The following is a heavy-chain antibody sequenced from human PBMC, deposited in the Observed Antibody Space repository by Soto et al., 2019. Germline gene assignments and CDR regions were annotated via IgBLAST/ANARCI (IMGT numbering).Heavy chain of an antibody. CDR3: DRESTPSGPNGFDT. CDR1: GGYINSGRSS. V-gene: IGHV4-30-2*01. CDR2: ISHSGST. Sequence: LQLLESGSGLVKPSQTLSLTCSVYGGYINSGRSSWNWIHQPPGKGLEWIEYISHSGSTYYTPSHERRVTISDDSSKNHFSLKLTSRTAANTAVYYCDRESTPSGPNGFDTRGTGILVTVSS. J-gene: IGHJ5*02. D-gene: IGHD1-1*01.